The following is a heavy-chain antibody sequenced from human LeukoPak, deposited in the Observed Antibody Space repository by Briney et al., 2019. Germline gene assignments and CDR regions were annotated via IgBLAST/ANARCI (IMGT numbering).Heavy chain of an antibody. Sequence: GASVKVSCKASGYTFTSYAMHWVRQAPGQRLEWMGWINAGNGNTKYSQKFQGRVTITRDTSASTAYMELRSLRSDDTAVYYCARGPGYSSSTAFDIWGQGTMVTVSS. CDR2: INAGNGNT. CDR1: GYTFTSYA. D-gene: IGHD6-13*01. J-gene: IGHJ3*02. CDR3: ARGPGYSSSTAFDI. V-gene: IGHV1-3*01.